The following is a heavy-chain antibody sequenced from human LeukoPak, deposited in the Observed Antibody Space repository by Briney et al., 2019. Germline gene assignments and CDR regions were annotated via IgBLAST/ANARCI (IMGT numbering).Heavy chain of an antibody. CDR1: GFIFSSDA. CDR2: ISGSGGST. Sequence: PGGCLRLSCAASGFIFSSDAMSWVRQAAGEGLEWVSAISGSGGSTYSADSVKGRFTISRDNSKNTLYLQMNSLRAEDTAVYYCAIETPYSSSWPDYYYYGMDVWGQGTTVTVSS. J-gene: IGHJ6*02. CDR3: AIETPYSSSWPDYYYYGMDV. V-gene: IGHV3-23*01. D-gene: IGHD6-13*01.